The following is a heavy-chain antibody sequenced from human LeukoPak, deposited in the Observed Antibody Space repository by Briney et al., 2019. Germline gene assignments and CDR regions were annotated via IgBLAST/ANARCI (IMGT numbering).Heavy chain of an antibody. CDR1: GGSISSSSYY. CDR3: ARLQYNGGRYYFDY. V-gene: IGHV4-39*01. Sequence: SETLSLTCTVSGGSISSSSYYWGWIRQPPGKGLEWIGSIYYSGSTYYNPSLKSRVAISVDTSKNQFSLKLSSATAADTAVYFCARLQYNGGRYYFDYWGQGTLVTVSS. CDR2: IYYSGST. J-gene: IGHJ4*02. D-gene: IGHD1-1*01.